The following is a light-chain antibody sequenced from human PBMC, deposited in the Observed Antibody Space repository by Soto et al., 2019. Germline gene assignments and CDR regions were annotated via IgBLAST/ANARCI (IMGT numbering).Light chain of an antibody. V-gene: IGKV1-5*01. CDR2: DAS. Sequence: DIQMTQSPSTLSASVGDGVTITCRASQSISTWLAWYQQKPGKAPKLLIYDASNLESGVPSRFSGSGSGTEFTLTISSLQPDDFVTYYCQQYSIYWNTFGQGTKLEIK. CDR3: QQYSIYWNT. J-gene: IGKJ2*01. CDR1: QSISTW.